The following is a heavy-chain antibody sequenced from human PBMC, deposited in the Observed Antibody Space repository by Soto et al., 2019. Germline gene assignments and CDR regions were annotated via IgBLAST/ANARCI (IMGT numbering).Heavy chain of an antibody. CDR3: ARFGRGDSYYGMDV. V-gene: IGHV4-4*09. CDR2: IHSSGST. J-gene: IGHJ6*02. D-gene: IGHD2-21*02. CDR1: GDSISSYY. Sequence: SETLSLTCTVSGDSISSYYWTWIRQPPGKGLEWIGYIHSSGSTNYNPSFKSRVTMSVDTSKNHFSLRLNSVTTADTAVYYCARFGRGDSYYGMDVWGQGTTVTVSS.